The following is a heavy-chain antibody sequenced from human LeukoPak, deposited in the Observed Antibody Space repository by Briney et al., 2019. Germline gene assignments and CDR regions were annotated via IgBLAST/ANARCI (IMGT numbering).Heavy chain of an antibody. CDR2: IYSGGST. J-gene: IGHJ4*02. CDR1: GFTVSSNY. CDR3: AAGPDQYYFDY. Sequence: GGSLRLSCAASGFTVSSNYMSWVRQAPGKGLEWVSVIYSGGSTYYADSVKGRFTISRDNSKNTLYLQMNSLRDEDTAVYYCAAGPDQYYFDYWGQGTLVTVSS. V-gene: IGHV3-53*01.